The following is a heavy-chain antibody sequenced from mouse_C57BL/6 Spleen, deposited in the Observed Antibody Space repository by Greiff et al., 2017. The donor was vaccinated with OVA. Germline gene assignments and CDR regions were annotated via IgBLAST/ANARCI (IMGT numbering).Heavy chain of an antibody. J-gene: IGHJ2*01. CDR3: TRALGRGYYFDY. Sequence: VKLQESGAELVRPGASVTLSCKASGYTFTDYEMHWVKQTPVHGLEWIGAIAPETGGTAYNQKFTGKAILTADKSSSTAYMELRSLTSEDSAVYYCTRALGRGYYFDYWGQGTTLTVSS. CDR2: IAPETGGT. V-gene: IGHV1-15*01. D-gene: IGHD4-1*01. CDR1: GYTFTDYE.